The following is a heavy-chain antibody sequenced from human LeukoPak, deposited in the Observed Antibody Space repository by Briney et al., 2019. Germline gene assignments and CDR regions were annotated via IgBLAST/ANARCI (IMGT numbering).Heavy chain of an antibody. D-gene: IGHD1-26*01. CDR3: AREGAVGATHTHYYFDY. Sequence: PSETLSLTCTVSGGSISSGGYYWRWIRQHPGKGLEWIGYIYYSGSTYYNPSLKSRVTISVATSKNQFSLKLSSVTAADTAVYYCAREGAVGATHTHYYFDYWGQGTLVTVSS. CDR2: IYYSGST. V-gene: IGHV4-31*03. CDR1: GGSISSGGYY. J-gene: IGHJ4*02.